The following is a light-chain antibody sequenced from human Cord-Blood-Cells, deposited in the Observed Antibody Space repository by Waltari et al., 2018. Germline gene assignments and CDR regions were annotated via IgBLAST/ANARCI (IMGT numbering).Light chain of an antibody. CDR3: QQYDNLQFT. V-gene: IGKV1-33*01. J-gene: IGKJ3*01. CDR1: QDISNY. CDR2: DAS. Sequence: DIQMTQSPSSLSASVGDRVTITCQASQDISNYLNWYQQKPGQAPKLLIYDASKLDTGVPSRFSGSGSGTDFTFTISSLQPEDIATYYCQQYDNLQFTFGPGTKVDIK.